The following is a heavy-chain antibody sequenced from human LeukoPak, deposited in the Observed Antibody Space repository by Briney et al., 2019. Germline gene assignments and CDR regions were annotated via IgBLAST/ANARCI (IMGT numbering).Heavy chain of an antibody. CDR2: ISSSGSTI. CDR1: GFTFSSYE. J-gene: IGHJ4*02. D-gene: IGHD2-21*02. Sequence: PGGSLRLSCAASGFTFSSYEMNWVRQAPGKGLEWVSYISSSGSTIYYADSVKGRFTIPRDNAKNSLYLQMNSLRAEDTAVYYCASLVVTAIKTGYWGQGTLVTVSS. V-gene: IGHV3-48*03. CDR3: ASLVVTAIKTGY.